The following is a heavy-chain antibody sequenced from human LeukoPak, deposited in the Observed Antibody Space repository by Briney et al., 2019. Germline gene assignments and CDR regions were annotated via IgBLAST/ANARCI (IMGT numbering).Heavy chain of an antibody. CDR1: GGSLSSSSYY. J-gene: IGHJ4*02. CDR3: ARGDYYGSGSYYQSPPDY. V-gene: IGHV4-39*01. Sequence: SETLSLTCTVSGGSLSSSSYYWGWIRQPPGKGLEWIGRIYYSGSTYYNPSLKSRVTISVDTSKNQFSLKLSSVTAADTAVYYCARGDYYGSGSYYQSPPDYWGQGTLVTVSS. D-gene: IGHD3-10*01. CDR2: IYYSGST.